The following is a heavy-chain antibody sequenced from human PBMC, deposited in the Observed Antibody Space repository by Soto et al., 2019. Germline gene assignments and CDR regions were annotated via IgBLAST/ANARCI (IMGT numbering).Heavy chain of an antibody. J-gene: IGHJ4*02. CDR3: ARGVVVVAASQELDY. V-gene: IGHV4-39*01. Sequence: SETLSLTCSVSGGSISSSSYFWGWIRQPPGKGLEWIGSIYYSGSTYYNPSLKSRVTVSVDTSKNQFSLKLSSVTAADTAVYYCARGVVVVAASQELDYWGQGTLVTVSS. CDR1: GGSISSSSYF. CDR2: IYYSGST. D-gene: IGHD2-15*01.